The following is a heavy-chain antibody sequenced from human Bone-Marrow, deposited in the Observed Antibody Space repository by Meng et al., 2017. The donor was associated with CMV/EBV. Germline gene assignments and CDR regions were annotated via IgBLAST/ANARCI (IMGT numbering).Heavy chain of an antibody. CDR3: ARNGYYDSSVYGGCYGC. CDR1: GFTFSNYS. D-gene: IGHD3-22*01. CDR2: MSYDGNYK. J-gene: IGHJ4*02. Sequence: GGSLRLSCAASGFTFSNYSMHWVRQAPGKGLEWVTVMSYDGNYKYYADSVKGRFNISRDISNNTLYLQMNSLRTEDTAVYYCARNGYYDSSVYGGCYGCWGQGTLVTVSS. V-gene: IGHV3-30-3*01.